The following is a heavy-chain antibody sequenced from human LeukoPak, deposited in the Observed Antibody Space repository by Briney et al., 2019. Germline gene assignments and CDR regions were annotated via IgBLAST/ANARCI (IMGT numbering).Heavy chain of an antibody. J-gene: IGHJ6*02. CDR3: ARTSYYYDMDV. V-gene: IGHV3-53*04. CDR2: IDSGGTT. Sequence: GGSLRPSCVASGSNVTYNYMTWVRQAPGKGLEWVSLIDSGGTTYYANSLKGRFTISRHSPNNTLFLQMNNLRPEDTAVYYCARTSYYYDMDVWGPGTTVTVSS. CDR1: GSNVTYNY.